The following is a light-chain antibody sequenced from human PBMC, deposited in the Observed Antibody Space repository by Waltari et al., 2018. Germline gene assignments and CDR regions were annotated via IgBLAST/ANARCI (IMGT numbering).Light chain of an antibody. Sequence: IVVTQSPLSLSVTPGEPASISCRSSQSLLNSNGYNYVDWYLQKPGQSPQHLIYLGSYRASVVPDRFRGSGSGTDFTLKISRVEAEDVGVYYCVQTLETPPWTFGQGTKVEIK. CDR3: VQTLETPPWT. CDR1: QSLLNSNGYNY. J-gene: IGKJ1*01. V-gene: IGKV2-28*01. CDR2: LGS.